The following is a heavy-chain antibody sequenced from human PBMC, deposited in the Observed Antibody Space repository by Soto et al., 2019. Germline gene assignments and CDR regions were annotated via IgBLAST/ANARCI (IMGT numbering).Heavy chain of an antibody. D-gene: IGHD3-22*01. J-gene: IGHJ4*02. CDR1: GVTFSNYS. CDR2: INDTGGST. V-gene: IGHV3-23*01. CDR3: AKERGITIVVVSLLLDY. Sequence: PGGTLRLSCAAAGVTFSNYSLSWVRQAPGKGLEWVSGINDTGGSTYYGAPVKRRFIISSDNPKNTLFMLMNSLTAEATAVYYFAKERGITIVVVSLLLDYWGQGTLVTVSS.